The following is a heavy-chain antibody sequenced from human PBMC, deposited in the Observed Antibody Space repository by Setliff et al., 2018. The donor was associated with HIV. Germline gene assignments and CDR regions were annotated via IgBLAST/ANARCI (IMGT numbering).Heavy chain of an antibody. CDR3: ARDAGKGNCSGGRCFGFNYYYYLDV. Sequence: AETLSLTGTVAGGSVGSSYWNWIRQSAGKGLEWIGRIHSSGSTNYNPSLKSRVTVSLDTFTNQISLKMKSVTAADTALYYCARDAGKGNCSGGRCFGFNYYYYLDVWGKGTTVTVSS. V-gene: IGHV4-4*07. CDR1: GGSVGSSY. J-gene: IGHJ6*03. D-gene: IGHD2-15*01. CDR2: IHSSGST.